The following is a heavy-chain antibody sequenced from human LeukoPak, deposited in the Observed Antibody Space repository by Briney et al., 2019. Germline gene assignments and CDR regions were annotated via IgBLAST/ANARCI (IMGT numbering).Heavy chain of an antibody. CDR3: AKGHYYGSGSLDY. Sequence: GGSLRLSCAASGFTFSSYGMSWVRQAPGKGLEWVSAIGGRDGSTYYADSVKGRFTISRDSSKNTLYVQMNSLRAEDTAVYYCAKGHYYGSGSLDYWGQGTLVTVSS. J-gene: IGHJ4*02. CDR1: GFTFSSYG. CDR2: IGGRDGST. D-gene: IGHD3-10*01. V-gene: IGHV3-23*01.